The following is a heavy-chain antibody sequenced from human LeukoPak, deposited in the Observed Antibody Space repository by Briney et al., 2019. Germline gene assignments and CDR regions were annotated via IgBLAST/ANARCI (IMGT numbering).Heavy chain of an antibody. Sequence: SETLSLTCTVSGGSISSYYWSWIRQPPGKGLEWIGYIYYSGSTNYNPSLKSRVTISVDTSKNQFSLKLSSVTAADTAVYYCARGGGNSGIDYWGQGTLVTVSS. J-gene: IGHJ4*02. CDR1: GGSISSYY. D-gene: IGHD4-23*01. CDR3: ARGGGNSGIDY. V-gene: IGHV4-59*01. CDR2: IYYSGST.